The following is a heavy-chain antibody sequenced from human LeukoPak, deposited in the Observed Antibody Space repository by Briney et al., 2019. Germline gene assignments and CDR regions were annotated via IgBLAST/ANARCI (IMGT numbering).Heavy chain of an antibody. CDR3: ARDPAGYYDFWSGYNWFDP. Sequence: SETLSLTCTVSGGSISSYYWSWIRQPPGKGLEWIGYIYYSGSTNYNPSLKSRVTISVDTSKNQFSLKLSSVTAADTAVYYCARDPAGYYDFWSGYNWFDPWGQGTLVTVSS. CDR2: IYYSGST. D-gene: IGHD3-3*01. V-gene: IGHV4-59*01. J-gene: IGHJ5*02. CDR1: GGSISSYY.